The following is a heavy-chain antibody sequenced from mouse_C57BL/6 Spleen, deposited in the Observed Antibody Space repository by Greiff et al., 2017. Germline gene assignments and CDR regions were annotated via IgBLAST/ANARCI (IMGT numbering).Heavy chain of an antibody. V-gene: IGHV3-6*01. D-gene: IGHD1-1*01. CDR2: ISYDGSN. CDR3: ARGLYYYGSSYGYFDV. CDR1: GYSITSGYY. J-gene: IGHJ1*03. Sequence: EVKLQESGPGLVKPSQSLSLTCSVTGYSITSGYYWNWIRQFPGNKLEWMGYISYDGSNNYNPSLKNRISITRDTSKNQFFLKLNSVTTEDTATYYCARGLYYYGSSYGYFDVWGTGTTVTVSS.